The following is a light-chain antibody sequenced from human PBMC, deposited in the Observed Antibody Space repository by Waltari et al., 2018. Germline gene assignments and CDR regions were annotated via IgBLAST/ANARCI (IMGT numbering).Light chain of an antibody. CDR3: QSYDTSLSVV. Sequence: QSVLTQPPSVSGAPGQRVTISCTGSGSNIGAGYDVHWYQQLPRAAPKLLIYGSPSRPLGVTARFFGSTSGTSASLAIIGLQAEDEADYYCQSYDTSLSVVFGGGTKLTVL. CDR1: GSNIGAGYD. J-gene: IGLJ3*02. V-gene: IGLV1-40*01. CDR2: GSP.